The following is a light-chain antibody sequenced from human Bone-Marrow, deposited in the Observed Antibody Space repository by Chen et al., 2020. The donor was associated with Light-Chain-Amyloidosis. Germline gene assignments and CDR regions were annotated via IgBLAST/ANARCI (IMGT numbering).Light chain of an antibody. J-gene: IGLJ3*02. CDR3: QVWDRSSDRPV. CDR1: NIGSTR. V-gene: IGLV3-21*02. CDR2: DDS. Sequence: SYVLTQPSSVSVAPGQTATIACGGNNIGSTRVHWYQQTPGQASLLVVYDDSDRPSGIPERLSGSNAGNTATLNISRVEAGDEADYYCQVWDRSSDRPVFGGGTKLTVL.